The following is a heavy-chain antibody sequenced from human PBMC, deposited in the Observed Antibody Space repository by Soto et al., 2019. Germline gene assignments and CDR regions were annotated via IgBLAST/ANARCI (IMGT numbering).Heavy chain of an antibody. CDR2: ISYDGGNK. CDR3: AKDSGRGSADYYFDY. J-gene: IGHJ4*02. D-gene: IGHD3-10*01. Sequence: WGSLRVSCASSVFTFSSYGMHWVRQAPGKGLEWVAVISYDGGNKYSADSVKGRFTISRDNFKNTLYLQMNSLRAEDTAVYYCAKDSGRGSADYYFDYWGQGTMVTVSS. CDR1: VFTFSSYG. V-gene: IGHV3-30*18.